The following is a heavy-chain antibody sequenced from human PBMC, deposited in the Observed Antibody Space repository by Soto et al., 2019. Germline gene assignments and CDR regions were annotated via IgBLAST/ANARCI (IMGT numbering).Heavy chain of an antibody. J-gene: IGHJ4*02. V-gene: IGHV1-18*04. D-gene: IGHD3-10*01. CDR1: GYTFTSYG. Sequence: EASVKVSCKASGYTFTSYGISWVRQAPGQGLEWMGWISAYNGNTNYAQKLQGRVTMTTDTSTSTAYMELRSLRSDETPVYYCARDPNYSGSGSLPFDYWGQGTLVTVSS. CDR3: ARDPNYSGSGSLPFDY. CDR2: ISAYNGNT.